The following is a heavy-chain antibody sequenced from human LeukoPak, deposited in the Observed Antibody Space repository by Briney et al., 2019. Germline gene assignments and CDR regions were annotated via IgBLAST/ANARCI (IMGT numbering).Heavy chain of an antibody. CDR1: GGSFSGYY. D-gene: IGHD1-26*01. V-gene: IGHV4-34*01. J-gene: IGHJ6*02. CDR3: ARGRRATAYYYYYGMDV. Sequence: SETLSLTCAVYGGSFSGYYWSWIRQPPGKGLEWIGEINHSGSTNYNPSLKSRVTISVDTSKNQFSLKLSSVTAADTAVYYYARGRRATAYYYYYGMDVWGQGTTVTVSS. CDR2: INHSGST.